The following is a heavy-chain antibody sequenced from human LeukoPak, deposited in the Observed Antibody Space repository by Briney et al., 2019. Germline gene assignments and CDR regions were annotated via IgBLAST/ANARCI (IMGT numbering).Heavy chain of an antibody. Sequence: SETLSLTCTVSGGSISSYYWSWIRQPPGKGLEWIGYIYYSGSTNYNPSLKSQVTISLDTSKNQFSLKLSSVTTADTAVYYCARSVVTLYWYFDLWGRGTLVTVSS. V-gene: IGHV4-59*01. J-gene: IGHJ2*01. CDR2: IYYSGST. CDR1: GGSISSYY. CDR3: ARSVVTLYWYFDL. D-gene: IGHD4-23*01.